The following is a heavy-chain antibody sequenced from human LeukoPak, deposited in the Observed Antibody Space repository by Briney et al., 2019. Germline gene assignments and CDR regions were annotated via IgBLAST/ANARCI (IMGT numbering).Heavy chain of an antibody. V-gene: IGHV4-39*07. J-gene: IGHJ6*02. CDR3: ARGQLRPLYYYYGMDV. CDR1: GGSISSSSYY. D-gene: IGHD1-26*01. CDR2: IYYSGST. Sequence: SETLSLTCTVSGGSISSSSYYWGWIRQPPGKGLEWIGRIYYSGSTYYNPSLKSRVTISVDTSKNQFSLKLSSVTAADTAVYYCARGQLRPLYYYYGMDVWGQGTTVTVSS.